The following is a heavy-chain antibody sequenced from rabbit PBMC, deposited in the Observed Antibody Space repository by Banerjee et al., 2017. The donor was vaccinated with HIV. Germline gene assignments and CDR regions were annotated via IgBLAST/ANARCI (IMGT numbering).Heavy chain of an antibody. CDR3: ARGNTPGGSGYNL. D-gene: IGHD1-1*01. J-gene: IGHJ4*01. V-gene: IGHV1S40*01. CDR1: GFTLSNNYW. Sequence: QSLEESGGDLVKPGASLTLTCKASGFTLSNNYWIYWVRQAPGKGLEWIGCINTGDGSTYYASWAKGRFTISKTSSTTVTLQMTSLTAADTATYFCARGNTPGGSGYNLWGPGTLVTVS. CDR2: INTGDGST.